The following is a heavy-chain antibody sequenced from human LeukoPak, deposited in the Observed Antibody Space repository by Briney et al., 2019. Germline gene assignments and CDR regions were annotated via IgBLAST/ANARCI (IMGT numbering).Heavy chain of an antibody. CDR3: ANRIQSAMATGY. CDR2: ISGNGGGT. J-gene: IGHJ4*02. D-gene: IGHD5-18*01. V-gene: IGHV3-23*01. Sequence: PGGSLTLSCAASGFTFSTYAMSWVRQAPGKGLEWVSTISGNGGGTYFADSVKGRFTISRDNSKNTLYLQMNSLRAEDTAVYYCANRIQSAMATGYWGQGTLVTVSS. CDR1: GFTFSTYA.